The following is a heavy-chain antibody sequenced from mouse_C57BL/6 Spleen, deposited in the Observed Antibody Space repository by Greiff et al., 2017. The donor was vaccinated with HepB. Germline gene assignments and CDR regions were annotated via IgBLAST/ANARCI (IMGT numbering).Heavy chain of an antibody. J-gene: IGHJ4*01. Sequence: DVQLQESGPGMVKPSQSLSLTCTVTGYSITSGYDWHWIRHFPGNKLEWMGYISYSGSTNYNPSLKSRISITHDTSKNHFFLKLNSVTTEDTATYYCARAAQAIAMDYWGQGTSVTVSS. CDR1: GYSITSGYD. D-gene: IGHD3-2*02. V-gene: IGHV3-1*01. CDR2: ISYSGST. CDR3: ARAAQAIAMDY.